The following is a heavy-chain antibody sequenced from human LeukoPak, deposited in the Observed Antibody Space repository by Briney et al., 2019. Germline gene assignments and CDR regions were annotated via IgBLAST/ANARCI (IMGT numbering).Heavy chain of an antibody. J-gene: IGHJ4*02. Sequence: GGSLRLSCAASGFTFSSYWMHWVRQAPGKGLVWVSRINSDGSSTSYADSVKGRFTISRDNAKNTLYLQMNSLRAEDTAVCYCARSHYYGPYYFDYWGQGTLVTVSS. CDR1: GFTFSSYW. CDR3: ARSHYYGPYYFDY. D-gene: IGHD3-10*01. V-gene: IGHV3-74*01. CDR2: INSDGSST.